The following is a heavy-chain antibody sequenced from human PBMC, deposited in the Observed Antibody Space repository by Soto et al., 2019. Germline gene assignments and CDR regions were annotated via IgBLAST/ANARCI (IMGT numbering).Heavy chain of an antibody. CDR3: ARANNFPAAAGYPAAYYYGMDV. CDR1: GYTFTGYY. D-gene: IGHD6-13*01. Sequence: GASVKVSCKASGYTFTGYYMHWVRQAPGQGLERMGWINPNSGGTNYAQKFQGWVTMTRDTSISTAYMELSRLRSDDTAVYYCARANNFPAAAGYPAAYYYGMDVWGQGTTVTVSS. CDR2: INPNSGGT. J-gene: IGHJ6*02. V-gene: IGHV1-2*04.